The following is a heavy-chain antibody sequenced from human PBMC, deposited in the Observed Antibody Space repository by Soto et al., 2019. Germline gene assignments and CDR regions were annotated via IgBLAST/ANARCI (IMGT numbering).Heavy chain of an antibody. CDR2: IIGGDGDK. D-gene: IGHD3-9*01. CDR1: GFTFSSYG. V-gene: IGHV3-23*01. Sequence: GGSLRLSCAASGFTFSSYGMHWVRQAPGRGLEWVSGIIGGDGDKFYSDSVKGRFTISRDNSKDMLFLQMSSLRVDDTAVYYWAKYRDPDGIWTFDSWGQGTLVTVSS. J-gene: IGHJ5*01. CDR3: AKYRDPDGIWTFDS.